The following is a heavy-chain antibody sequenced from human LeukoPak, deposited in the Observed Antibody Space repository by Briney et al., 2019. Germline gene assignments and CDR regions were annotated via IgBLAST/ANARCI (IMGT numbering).Heavy chain of an antibody. CDR3: ARERNYGKSFEY. D-gene: IGHD1-7*01. J-gene: IGHJ4*02. CDR1: GGSISSDDNF. V-gene: IGHV4-31*03. CDR2: IFYSRST. Sequence: SETLSLTCTVSGGSISSDDNFWSWVRKHPGRGGEWIGKIFYSRSTYYNPSLKNRVTISIDTSKNQFSLKLSSVTAADTAVYYCARERNYGKSFEYWGQGTLVTVPS.